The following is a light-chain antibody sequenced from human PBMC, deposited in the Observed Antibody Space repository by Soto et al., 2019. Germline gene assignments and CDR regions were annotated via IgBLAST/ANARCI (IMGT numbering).Light chain of an antibody. V-gene: IGLV2-14*01. Sequence: QSVLTQPASVSGSPGQSITISCTGTSSDIGGYNSVSWYQQHPGKAPKLVIYAVSNRPSGVSSRFSGSKSGNTASLTMSGLQAEDEATYYCSSYTTSTNFYVFGTGTKVTV. CDR3: SSYTTSTNFYV. CDR2: AVS. J-gene: IGLJ1*01. CDR1: SSDIGGYNS.